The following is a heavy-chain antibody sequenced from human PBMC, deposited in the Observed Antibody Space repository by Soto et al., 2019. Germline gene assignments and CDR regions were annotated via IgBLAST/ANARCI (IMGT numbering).Heavy chain of an antibody. CDR1: Y. Sequence: YLSWARQAPGKGLEWVSVIYSGGSTYYADSVKGRFTISGDNSKNTLYLQMNSLRAEDTAVYYCARDGGAMDVWGKGTTVTVS. CDR2: IYSGGST. D-gene: IGHD3-16*01. J-gene: IGHJ6*03. CDR3: ARDGGAMDV. V-gene: IGHV3-66*01.